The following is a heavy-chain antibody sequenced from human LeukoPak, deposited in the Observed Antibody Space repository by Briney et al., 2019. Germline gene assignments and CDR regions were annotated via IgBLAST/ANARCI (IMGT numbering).Heavy chain of an antibody. CDR2: IYTSGST. CDR3: ARGRYYYDSSGYLFDP. Sequence: SETLSLTCTVSGGSISSYYWSWIRQPAGKGLEWIGRIYTSGSTNYNPSLKSRVTMSVDTSKNQFSLKLSSVTAADTAVYYCARGRYYYDSSGYLFDPWGQGTLVAVSP. D-gene: IGHD3-22*01. CDR1: GGSISSYY. J-gene: IGHJ5*02. V-gene: IGHV4-4*07.